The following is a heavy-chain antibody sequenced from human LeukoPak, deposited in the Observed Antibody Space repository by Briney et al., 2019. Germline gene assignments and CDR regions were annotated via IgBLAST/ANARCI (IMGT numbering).Heavy chain of an antibody. D-gene: IGHD2-15*01. V-gene: IGHV3-7*01. Sequence: PGGSLRLSCAVSGNTFSSYWMSWVRQAPGKGLEWVANIKQDGSETYYVDSVKGRFTISRDNAKNSLYLQMNGLRAEDTAVYYCLLALDYWGQGTLVTVSS. CDR3: LLALDY. J-gene: IGHJ4*02. CDR1: GNTFSSYW. CDR2: IKQDGSET.